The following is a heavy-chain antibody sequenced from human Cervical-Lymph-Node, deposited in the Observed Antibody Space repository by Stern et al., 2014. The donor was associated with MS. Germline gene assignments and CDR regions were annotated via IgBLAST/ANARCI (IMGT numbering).Heavy chain of an antibody. CDR2: ITTHNGNT. J-gene: IGHJ4*02. CDR3: ARSTSWYFDL. D-gene: IGHD6-13*01. V-gene: IGHV1-18*01. CDR1: GYTFSNYG. Sequence: QVQLVQSGNEVKKPGASVKVSCTASGYTFSNYGISWVRQVPGQGLEWMGWITTHNGNTDYAQKVQDRVTLTTDTSTNTAYMEVRSLRSDDTAVYYCARSTSWYFDLWGQGTLVTVSS.